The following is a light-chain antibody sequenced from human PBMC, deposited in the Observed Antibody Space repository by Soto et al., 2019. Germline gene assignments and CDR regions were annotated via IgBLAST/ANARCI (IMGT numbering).Light chain of an antibody. CDR2: AAS. J-gene: IGKJ1*01. CDR3: QHYNSYSEA. Sequence: DIQMTKYPSSLSASVGDRVTITCRAGQYIGRYLNWYQQKPGKAPKLLIYAASSLHSGVPSRFSGSGSGTDFTLTISSLQPDDFATYYCQHYNSYSEAFGQGTKVDIK. V-gene: IGKV1-39*01. CDR1: QYIGRY.